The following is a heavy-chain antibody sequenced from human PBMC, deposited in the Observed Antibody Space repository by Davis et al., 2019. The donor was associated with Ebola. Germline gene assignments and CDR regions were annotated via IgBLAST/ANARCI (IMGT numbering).Heavy chain of an antibody. V-gene: IGHV4-4*02. Sequence: SETLSLTCAVSGGSISSSNWWRWVRQPPGKGLEWIGEIYHSGSTNYNPSLKSRVTISVDTSKNQFSLKLSSVTAADTAVYYCARRRITIFGVVIGTGIRGGMDVWGQGTTVTVSS. D-gene: IGHD3-3*01. CDR2: IYHSGST. CDR1: GGSISSSNW. CDR3: ARRRITIFGVVIGTGIRGGMDV. J-gene: IGHJ6*02.